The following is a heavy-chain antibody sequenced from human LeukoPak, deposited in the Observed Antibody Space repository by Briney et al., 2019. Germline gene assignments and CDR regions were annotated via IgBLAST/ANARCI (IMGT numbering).Heavy chain of an antibody. J-gene: IGHJ6*03. CDR1: GGSISSSNW. CDR3: ARRRHSSSSPLSSYYYMDV. D-gene: IGHD6-13*01. Sequence: SGTLSLTCAVSGGSISSSNWWSWVRQPPGKGLEWIGEIYHSGSTNYNPSLKSRVTISVDTSKNQFSLKLSSVTAADTAVYYCARRRHSSSSPLSSYYYMDVWGKGTTVTVSS. V-gene: IGHV4-4*02. CDR2: IYHSGST.